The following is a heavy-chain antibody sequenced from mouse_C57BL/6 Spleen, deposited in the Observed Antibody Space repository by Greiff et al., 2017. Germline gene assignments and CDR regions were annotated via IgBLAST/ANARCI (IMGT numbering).Heavy chain of an antibody. CDR2: INPSSGYT. J-gene: IGHJ3*01. Sequence: VQLQESGAELAKPGASVKLSCKASGYTFTSYWMHWVKQRPGQGLEWIGYINPSSGYTKYNQKFKDKATLTAEKSSSTAYMQLSSLTYEDSAVYYCATLGYGNYVGWFAYWGQGTLVTVSA. D-gene: IGHD2-1*01. CDR3: ATLGYGNYVGWFAY. V-gene: IGHV1-7*01. CDR1: GYTFTSYW.